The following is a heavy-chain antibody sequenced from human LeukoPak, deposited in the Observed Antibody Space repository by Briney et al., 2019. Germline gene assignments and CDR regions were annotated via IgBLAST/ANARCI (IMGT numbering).Heavy chain of an antibody. J-gene: IGHJ5*02. CDR2: IYHSGST. CDR1: GGSISSGGYS. CDR3: ARAPMTTVTIGTSAVCFDP. Sequence: PSETLSLTCAVSGGSISSGGYSWSWIRQPPGKGLEWIGYIYHSGSTYYNPSLKSRVTISVDRSTHPLSLKLSSVTAADPAVYSCARAPMTTVTIGTSAVCFDPWGQGTLVTVSS. D-gene: IGHD4-17*01. V-gene: IGHV4-30-2*01.